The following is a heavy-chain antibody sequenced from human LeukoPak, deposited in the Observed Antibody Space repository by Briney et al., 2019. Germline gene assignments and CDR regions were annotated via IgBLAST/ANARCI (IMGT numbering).Heavy chain of an antibody. V-gene: IGHV3-33*08. J-gene: IGHJ4*02. CDR1: GFTFSDHY. CDR2: IWFDGGTK. CDR3: VRDGDSSDSSGFPDY. Sequence: GGSLRLSCVTSGFTFSDHYMDWVRQAPGKGLEWVAVIWFDGGTKYYADSVNGRFTLSRDNSKNTLYLQMNNLRADDTALYYCVRDGDSSDSSGFPDYWGQGTLVTVSS. D-gene: IGHD3-22*01.